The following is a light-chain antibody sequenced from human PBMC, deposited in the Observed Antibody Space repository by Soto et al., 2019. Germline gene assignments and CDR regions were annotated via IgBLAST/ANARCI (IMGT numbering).Light chain of an antibody. Sequence: ETALTQAPGTLSLSPGERAILSCAASQSVSNNYLAWYQQKPGQAPRLLIYGASNRATGIPDRFSGSGSGTDFTLTISRLEPEDFAVYYCQQYGRSGTFGQGTKVAIK. CDR3: QQYGRSGT. CDR2: GAS. CDR1: QSVSNNY. V-gene: IGKV3-20*01. J-gene: IGKJ1*01.